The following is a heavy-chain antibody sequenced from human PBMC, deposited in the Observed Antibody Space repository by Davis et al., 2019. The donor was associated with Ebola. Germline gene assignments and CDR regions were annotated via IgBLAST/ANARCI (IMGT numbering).Heavy chain of an antibody. Sequence: GESLKISCTASGFTSGCCAMNWVRQTPGKGLEWVSGIGSSSNGRHYADSVKGRFTISRDNAKNSLYLQMNSLRAEDTAVYYCARDRSWNGYYYYYGMDVWGKGTTVTVSS. V-gene: IGHV3-48*01. D-gene: IGHD1-1*01. J-gene: IGHJ6*04. CDR1: GFTSGCCA. CDR3: ARDRSWNGYYYYYGMDV. CDR2: IGSSSNGR.